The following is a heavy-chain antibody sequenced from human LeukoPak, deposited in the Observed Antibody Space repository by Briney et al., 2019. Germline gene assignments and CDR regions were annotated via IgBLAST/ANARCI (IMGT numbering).Heavy chain of an antibody. D-gene: IGHD6-13*01. CDR3: ARDHIIAAADFYYFDY. CDR1: GYSISSGYY. V-gene: IGHV4-38-2*02. Sequence: SETLSLTCTASGYSISSGYYWGWIRQPPGKGLEWIGSIYHSGSTYYNPSLKSRVTISVDTSKNQFSLKLSSVTAADTAVYYCARDHIIAAADFYYFDYWGQGTLVTVSS. J-gene: IGHJ4*02. CDR2: IYHSGST.